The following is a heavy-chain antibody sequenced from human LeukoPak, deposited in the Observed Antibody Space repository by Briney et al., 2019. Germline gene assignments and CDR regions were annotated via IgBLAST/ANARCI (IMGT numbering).Heavy chain of an antibody. D-gene: IGHD2-2*01. CDR3: AITRLGYCSSTSCYGVY. J-gene: IGHJ4*02. V-gene: IGHV1-18*01. CDR1: GYTFTSYG. Sequence: ASVKVSCKASGYTFTSYGISWVRQAPGQGLEWMGWISAYNGNTNYAQKLQGRVTMTTDTSTSTAYMELRSLRSDDTAVYYCAITRLGYCSSTSCYGVYWGQGTLVTVSS. CDR2: ISAYNGNT.